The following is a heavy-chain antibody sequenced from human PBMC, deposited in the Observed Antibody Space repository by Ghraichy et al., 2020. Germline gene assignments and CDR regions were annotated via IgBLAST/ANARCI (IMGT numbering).Heavy chain of an antibody. CDR2: IIPIFGTA. CDR3: ARVEGLNWFDP. V-gene: IGHV1-69*06. CDR1: GGTFSSYV. Sequence: SVKVSFKASGGTFSSYVISWVRQAPGQGLEWMGGIIPIFGTANYAQKFQGRVTITADKSTSTAYMELSSLRSEDTAVYYCARVEGLNWFDPWGQGTLVTVSS. D-gene: IGHD1-1*01. J-gene: IGHJ5*02.